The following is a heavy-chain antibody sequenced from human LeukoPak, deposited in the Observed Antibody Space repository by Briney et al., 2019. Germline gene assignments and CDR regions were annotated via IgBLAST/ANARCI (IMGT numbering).Heavy chain of an antibody. CDR3: ARGRVSDY. CDR1: GFTFSSYA. CDR2: ISSSGDNT. Sequence: GGSLRLSCAASGFTFSSYAMSWVRQAPGKGLEWVSVISSSGDNTYYADSVKGRFTISRDNSKNTLYLQMNSLRAEDTAVYYCARGRVSDYWGQGTLVTVSS. V-gene: IGHV3-23*01. J-gene: IGHJ4*02. D-gene: IGHD3-10*01.